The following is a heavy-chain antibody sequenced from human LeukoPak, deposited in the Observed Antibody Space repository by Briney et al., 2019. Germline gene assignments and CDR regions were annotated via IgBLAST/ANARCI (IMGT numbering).Heavy chain of an antibody. J-gene: IGHJ5*02. CDR2: ISYDGSNK. Sequence: GRSLRLACAASGFTLSSYAMHWVRQAPGKGLEWVAVISYDGSNKYYADSVKGRFTISRDNSKHTLYLQMNSLRAEDTAVYYCARDFNSSSWERYNWFDPWGQGTLVTVSS. CDR1: GFTLSSYA. D-gene: IGHD6-13*01. V-gene: IGHV3-30-3*01. CDR3: ARDFNSSSWERYNWFDP.